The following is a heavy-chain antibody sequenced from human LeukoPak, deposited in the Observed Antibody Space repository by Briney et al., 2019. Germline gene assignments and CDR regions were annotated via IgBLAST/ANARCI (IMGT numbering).Heavy chain of an antibody. V-gene: IGHV3-43*01. D-gene: IGHD2-2*01. CDR3: AKDSSTSNYYYGMDV. CDR2: ISWDGGST. CDR1: GFTFSSYS. J-gene: IGHJ6*02. Sequence: GGSLRLSCAASGFTFSSYSMNWVRQAPGKGLEWVSAISWDGGSTYYADSVKGRFTISRDNSKNSLYLQMNSLRTEDTALYYCAKDSSTSNYYYGMDVWGQGTTVTVSS.